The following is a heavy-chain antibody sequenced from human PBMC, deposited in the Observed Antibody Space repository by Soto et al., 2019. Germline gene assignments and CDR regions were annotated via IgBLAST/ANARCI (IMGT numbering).Heavy chain of an antibody. CDR2: ISGSGGST. D-gene: IGHD1-1*01. J-gene: IGHJ4*02. CDR3: AKFEAPGPQMWYIFDY. Sequence: PGGSLRLSCAASGFTFSSYAMSWVRQAPGKGLEWVSAISGSGGSTYYADSVKGRFTISRDNSKNTLYLQMNSLRAEDTAVYYCAKFEAPGPQMWYIFDYWGQGTLVTVSS. V-gene: IGHV3-23*01. CDR1: GFTFSSYA.